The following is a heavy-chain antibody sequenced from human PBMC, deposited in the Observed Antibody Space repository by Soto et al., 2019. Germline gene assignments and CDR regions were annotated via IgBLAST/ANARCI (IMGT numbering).Heavy chain of an antibody. D-gene: IGHD3-22*01. V-gene: IGHV3-30*09. CDR3: ARRAYHSYYDIDG. CDR2: ISYDGSDK. CDR1: GFTYSDFA. Sequence: SLRLSCAASGFTYSDFALHWVRQAPGKGLEWVAFISYDGSDKYYTDSVKGRFAISRDNSKDTLYLQMNSLRPEDTAVYYWARRAYHSYYDIDGWGQGTTVTVYS. J-gene: IGHJ6*02.